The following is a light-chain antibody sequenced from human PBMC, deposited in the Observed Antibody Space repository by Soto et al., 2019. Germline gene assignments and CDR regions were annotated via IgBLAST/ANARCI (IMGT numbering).Light chain of an antibody. CDR1: QSISSY. CDR3: QQSYTTPYT. J-gene: IGKJ2*01. Sequence: DIGMTQSPSSLSASVGDRVTITCRASQSISSYLNWYQQKPGKAPKLLIYAASSFQSVFPSRFSGSASGTGFTLTISSLQPEDWATYYCQQSYTTPYTFGQGTKLEIK. CDR2: AAS. V-gene: IGKV1-39*01.